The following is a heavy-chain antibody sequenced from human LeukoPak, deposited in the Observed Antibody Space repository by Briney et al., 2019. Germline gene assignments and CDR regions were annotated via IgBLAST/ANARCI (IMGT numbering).Heavy chain of an antibody. J-gene: IGHJ4*02. D-gene: IGHD3-22*01. CDR3: AKTHYYNSSGYYFPFDY. Sequence: SETLSLTCTVSSGSISSYAYFWGWIRQPPGKGLEWIGTIYYSGSTYHNPSLESRVTISVDTSKNQFSLRLSSVTAADTAVYYCAKTHYYNSSGYYFPFDYWSQGTLVTVSS. V-gene: IGHV4-39*07. CDR2: IYYSGST. CDR1: SGSISSYAYF.